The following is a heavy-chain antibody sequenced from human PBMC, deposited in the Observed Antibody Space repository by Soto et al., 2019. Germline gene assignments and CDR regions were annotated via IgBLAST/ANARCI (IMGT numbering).Heavy chain of an antibody. CDR2: ISAYNGNT. Sequence: QVQLVQSGAEVKKPGASVKVSCKASGYTFTSYGISWVRQAPGQGLEWMGWISAYNGNTNYAQKLQGRGTMTTDTSTRTAYMELRSLRSDDKAVYYCARDVRYDPLSYYYMDVWGKGTTVTVSS. D-gene: IGHD5-12*01. CDR3: ARDVRYDPLSYYYMDV. CDR1: GYTFTSYG. V-gene: IGHV1-18*01. J-gene: IGHJ6*03.